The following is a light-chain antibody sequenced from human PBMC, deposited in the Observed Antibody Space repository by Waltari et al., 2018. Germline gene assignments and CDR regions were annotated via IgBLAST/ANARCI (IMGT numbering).Light chain of an antibody. CDR3: SSYTASGALFV. CDR2: VVS. Sequence: QSALTQPASVSGSPGQSSTFSVTAHSRDVGRYDYVSWYQQHPGKAPILLIYVVSDRPSGVSNRFSGSKSGNTASLTISGLQAEDEADYYCSSYTASGALFVFGTGTKVTVL. J-gene: IGLJ1*01. V-gene: IGLV2-14*01. CDR1: SRDVGRYDY.